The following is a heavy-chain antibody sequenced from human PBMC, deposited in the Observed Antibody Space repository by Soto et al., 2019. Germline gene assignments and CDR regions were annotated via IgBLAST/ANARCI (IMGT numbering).Heavy chain of an antibody. CDR3: ARDMGYCTNGVCLNWFDP. Sequence: GGSLRLSCAASGFTVSGNYMSWVRQSPEKGLEWVSIIYSVGSTYYADSVKGRFTISRDNAKNSLYLQMNSLRDEDTAVYYCARDMGYCTNGVCLNWFDPWGQGTLVTVSS. J-gene: IGHJ5*02. V-gene: IGHV3-66*01. D-gene: IGHD2-8*01. CDR1: GFTVSGNY. CDR2: IYSVGST.